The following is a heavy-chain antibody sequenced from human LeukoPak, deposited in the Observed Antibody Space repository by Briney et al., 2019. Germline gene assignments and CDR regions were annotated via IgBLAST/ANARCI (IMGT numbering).Heavy chain of an antibody. D-gene: IGHD6-19*01. CDR1: GYTFTGYY. J-gene: IGHJ4*02. CDR3: ARMRLGLPPDY. CDR2: INPNSGGT. Sequence: ASVKVSCKASGYTFTGYYMHWVRQAPGQGLEWMGWINPNSGGTNYAQKFQGRVTMTRDTSISTAHMELSRLRSGDTAVYYCARMRLGLPPDYWGQGTLVTVSS. V-gene: IGHV1-2*02.